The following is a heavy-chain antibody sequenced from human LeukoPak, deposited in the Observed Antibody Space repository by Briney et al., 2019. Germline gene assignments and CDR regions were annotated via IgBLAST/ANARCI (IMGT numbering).Heavy chain of an antibody. D-gene: IGHD2-8*01. CDR1: GFTFSSYA. CDR2: IKGSGAGT. J-gene: IGHJ4*02. V-gene: IGHV3-23*01. Sequence: GSLRLSFSDSGFTFSSYAMNWVRQASGKGLELVSGIKGSGAGTYYADSVKGRFTISRDNSKNTLYLQMNSLRAEDTAVYYCAKMVREFYTISYYFDYWGQGTLVTVSS. CDR3: AKMVREFYTISYYFDY.